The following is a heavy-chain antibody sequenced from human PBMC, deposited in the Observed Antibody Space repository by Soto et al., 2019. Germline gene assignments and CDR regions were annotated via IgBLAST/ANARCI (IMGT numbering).Heavy chain of an antibody. CDR3: ARDETTDGYDY. V-gene: IGHV4-61*01. J-gene: IGHJ4*02. CDR2: IYYSGST. D-gene: IGHD4-17*01. CDR1: GGSVSSGSYY. Sequence: PSETLSLTCTVSGGSVSSGSYYWSWIRHPPGKGLEWIGYIYYSGSTNYNPSLKSRVTISVDTSKNQFSLKLSSVTAADTAVYSCARDETTDGYDYWGQGTLVTVSS.